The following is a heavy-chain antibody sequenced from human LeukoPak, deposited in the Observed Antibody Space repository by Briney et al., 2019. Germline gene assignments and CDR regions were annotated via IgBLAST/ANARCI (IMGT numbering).Heavy chain of an antibody. J-gene: IGHJ3*02. Sequence: ASVKVSCKASGYTFTSYYMHWVRQAPGQGLEWMGLINPSGGSTSYAQKFQGRVTMTRDTSTSTVYIELSSLRSEDTAVYYCARYCSSASCSTGSDAFDIWGQGTMVTVSS. D-gene: IGHD2-2*01. CDR2: INPSGGST. CDR1: GYTFTSYY. CDR3: ARYCSSASCSTGSDAFDI. V-gene: IGHV1-46*01.